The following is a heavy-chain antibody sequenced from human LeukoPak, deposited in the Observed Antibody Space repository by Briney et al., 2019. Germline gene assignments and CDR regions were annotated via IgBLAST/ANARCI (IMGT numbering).Heavy chain of an antibody. J-gene: IGHJ4*02. CDR2: INHSGST. V-gene: IGHV4-34*01. Sequence: SETLSLTCAVYGGSFSGYYWSWIRQPPGKGLEWIGEINHSGSTNYNPSLKSRVTISVDTSKNQFSLKLSSVTAADTAVYYCARQDLPPLWFGELFSRKFDYWSQGTLVTVSS. CDR1: GGSFSGYY. D-gene: IGHD3-10*01. CDR3: ARQDLPPLWFGELFSRKFDY.